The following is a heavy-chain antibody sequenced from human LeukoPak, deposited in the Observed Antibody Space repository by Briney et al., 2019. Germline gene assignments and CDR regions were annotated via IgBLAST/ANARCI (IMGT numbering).Heavy chain of an antibody. CDR3: AGGTRDSGLK. Sequence: GGSLRLSCAASGLTVSSSYMSWVRQAPGKGLEWVSVIYSDGDTYYPESVKGRFTISRDNSKNTLYLQMNSLRAEDTAVYYCAGGTRDSGLKWGPGTSVTVSS. CDR2: IYSDGDT. CDR1: GLTVSSSY. J-gene: IGHJ4*02. D-gene: IGHD6-19*01. V-gene: IGHV3-53*01.